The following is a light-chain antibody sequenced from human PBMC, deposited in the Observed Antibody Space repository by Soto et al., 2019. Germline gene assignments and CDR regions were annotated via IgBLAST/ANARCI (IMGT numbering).Light chain of an antibody. J-gene: IGKJ5*01. V-gene: IGKV3-15*01. Sequence: EIVFTQSPATLSLSPGDIATLSCRASQSVNINLAWYQQKPGQTPRLLIYGASSMATGIPARFSGRGSGTQFTLTISSLQSEDFAGYFCHQHNNWPRTFGQRTRLEIK. CDR1: QSVNIN. CDR2: GAS. CDR3: HQHNNWPRT.